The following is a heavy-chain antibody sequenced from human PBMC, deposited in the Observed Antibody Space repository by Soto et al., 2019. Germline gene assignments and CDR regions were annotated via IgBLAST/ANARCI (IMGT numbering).Heavy chain of an antibody. V-gene: IGHV1-69*18. J-gene: IGHJ6*02. CDR1: GDTFTSYA. Sequence: QVQLLQSGAEVKKPGSSVKVSCKASGDTFTSYAVSWVRQAPGQGLEWMGKIIPAFGKTYDAQKFQGRLTMSADDSTSTAYMELSSLVSADTAVYYCARDPLSSFAMDVWGQGTTVIVSS. CDR2: IIPAFGKT. CDR3: ARDPLSSFAMDV. D-gene: IGHD3-10*02.